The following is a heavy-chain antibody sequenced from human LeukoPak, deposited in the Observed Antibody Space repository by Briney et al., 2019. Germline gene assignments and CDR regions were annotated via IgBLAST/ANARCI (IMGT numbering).Heavy chain of an antibody. Sequence: SVKVSCKASGGTFSSYAISWVRQAPGQGLEWMGGIIPIFGTASYAQKFQGRVTMTRDTSTSTVYMELSSLRSEDTAVYYCARGGPTGVVVPAAIGSFDPWGQGTLVTVSS. J-gene: IGHJ5*02. CDR2: IIPIFGTA. CDR3: ARGGPTGVVVPAAIGSFDP. CDR1: GGTFSSYA. V-gene: IGHV1-69*05. D-gene: IGHD2-2*01.